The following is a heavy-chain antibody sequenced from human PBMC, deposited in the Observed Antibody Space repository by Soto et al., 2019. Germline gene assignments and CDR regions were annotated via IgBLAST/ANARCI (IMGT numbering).Heavy chain of an antibody. CDR2: IYYSGST. CDR1: GGSISSGGYY. V-gene: IGHV4-31*03. D-gene: IGHD3-10*01. Sequence: SETLSLTCTVSGGSISSGGYYWSWIRQHPGKGLEWIGYIYYSGSTYYNPSLKSRVTISVDTSKNQFSLKLSSVTAADTAVYYCAKDIRPDYYGSAPTPMEAFDIWGKGTMVTVSS. J-gene: IGHJ3*02. CDR3: AKDIRPDYYGSAPTPMEAFDI.